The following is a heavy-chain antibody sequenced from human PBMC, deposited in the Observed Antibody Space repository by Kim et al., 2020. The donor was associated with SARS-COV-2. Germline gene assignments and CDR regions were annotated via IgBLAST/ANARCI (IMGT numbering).Heavy chain of an antibody. CDR1: GFTFSSYG. Sequence: GGSLRLSCAASGFTFSSYGMHWVRQAPGKGLEWVAVIWYDGSNKYYADSAKGRFTISRDNSKNTLYLQMNSLRAEDTAVYYCARDLLVGATSYGMDVWGQGTTVTVSS. V-gene: IGHV3-33*01. D-gene: IGHD1-26*01. CDR3: ARDLLVGATSYGMDV. J-gene: IGHJ6*02. CDR2: IWYDGSNK.